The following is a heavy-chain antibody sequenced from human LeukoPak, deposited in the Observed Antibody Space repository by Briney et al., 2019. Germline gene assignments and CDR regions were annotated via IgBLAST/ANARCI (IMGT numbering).Heavy chain of an antibody. D-gene: IGHD6-19*01. J-gene: IGHJ4*02. CDR3: AGENMAVPGGDY. V-gene: IGHV3-7*01. Sequence: PGGSLRLSCAASGFSISDYWMSWVRQAPGKGLEWVANIKQDGSEDYFVASLKGRFTISRDNAKNSVFLQLNRLRVDDTAVYYCAGENMAVPGGDYWGQGTLVTVSS. CDR2: IKQDGSED. CDR1: GFSISDYW.